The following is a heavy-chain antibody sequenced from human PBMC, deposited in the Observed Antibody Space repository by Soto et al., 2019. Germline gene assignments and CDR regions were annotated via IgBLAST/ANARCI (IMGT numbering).Heavy chain of an antibody. J-gene: IGHJ4*02. CDR3: ARARGADNDPLDY. V-gene: IGHV1-69*01. Sequence: QVQLVQSGAEVKKPGSSVKVSCKASGGTFSSYAINWVRQAPGQGLEWMGGIIPVFGITHHAQKFQGRVSITADESTSTAYMERSSLRSEDTAVYYCARARGADNDPLDYWGQGTLVTVSS. D-gene: IGHD3-10*01. CDR2: IIPVFGIT. CDR1: GGTFSSYA.